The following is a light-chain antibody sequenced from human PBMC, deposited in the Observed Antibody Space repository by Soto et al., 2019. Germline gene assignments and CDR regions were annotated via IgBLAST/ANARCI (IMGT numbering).Light chain of an antibody. CDR2: EVT. CDR3: SSYSRTNTLV. Sequence: SALTQPASVSGYPGQSITISCTGTSSDVGDYPYVSWYQQHPGKVPKLIIYEVTNRPSGVSGRFSGSKSENTASLTISGLQAEDEADYYCSSYSRTNTLVFGSGTKVTVL. CDR1: SSDVGDYPY. J-gene: IGLJ1*01. V-gene: IGLV2-14*01.